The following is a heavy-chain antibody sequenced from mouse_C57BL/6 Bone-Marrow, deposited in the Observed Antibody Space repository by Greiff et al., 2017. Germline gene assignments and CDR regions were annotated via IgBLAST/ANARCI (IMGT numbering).Heavy chain of an antibody. V-gene: IGHV5-12*01. Sequence: EVKLVESGGGLVQPGGSLKLSCAASGFTFSDYYMYWVRQTPEKRLEWVAYISNGGGSTYYPDTVKGRFTISRDNAKNTLYLQMSRLKSEDTAMYYCARHGVTTVVATDYYAMDYWGQGTSVTVSS. CDR2: ISNGGGST. CDR3: ARHGVTTVVATDYYAMDY. D-gene: IGHD1-1*01. J-gene: IGHJ4*01. CDR1: GFTFSDYY.